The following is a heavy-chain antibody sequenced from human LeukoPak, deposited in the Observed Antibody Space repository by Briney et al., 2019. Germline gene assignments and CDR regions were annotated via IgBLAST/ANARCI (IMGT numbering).Heavy chain of an antibody. CDR2: INHSGST. CDR3: ARAPSGWNDLFDY. CDR1: GGSFSGYY. D-gene: IGHD1-1*01. V-gene: IGHV4-34*01. Sequence: PSETLSLTCAVYGGSFSGYYWSWIRQPPGKGLEWIGEINHSGSTNYNPSLKSRVTISVDASKNQFSLKLSSVTAADTAVYYCARAPSGWNDLFDYWGQGTLVTVSS. J-gene: IGHJ4*02.